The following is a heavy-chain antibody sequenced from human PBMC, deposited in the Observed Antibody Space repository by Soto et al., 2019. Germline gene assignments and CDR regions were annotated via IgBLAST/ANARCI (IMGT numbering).Heavy chain of an antibody. J-gene: IGHJ4*02. CDR2: IKSKSDGGTT. CDR1: GFSFSSAW. CDR3: NPDRCDRPVDH. Sequence: PGWSLRLSCAASGFSFSSAWMSWVRQTPEKGLEWVGRIKSKSDGGTTDYAAPVKGRFTISRDDSENTLYLQMNSLKTEDTAVYYWNPDRCDRPVDHWGQGSRVTV. V-gene: IGHV3-15*01.